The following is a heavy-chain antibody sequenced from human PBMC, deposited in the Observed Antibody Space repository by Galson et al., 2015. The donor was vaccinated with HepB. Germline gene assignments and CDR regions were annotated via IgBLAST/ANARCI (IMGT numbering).Heavy chain of an antibody. Sequence: SLRLSCAASRFTFSSHAMNWVRQAPGKGLEWVSGINSDGGGAKYGDSVRGRFTISRDNSRNTLYLQMNSLKAEDTAVYYCARDRDYRLDYWGQGTLVTVSS. CDR3: ARDRDYRLDY. D-gene: IGHD4/OR15-4a*01. J-gene: IGHJ4*02. V-gene: IGHV3-23*01. CDR1: RFTFSSHA. CDR2: INSDGGGA.